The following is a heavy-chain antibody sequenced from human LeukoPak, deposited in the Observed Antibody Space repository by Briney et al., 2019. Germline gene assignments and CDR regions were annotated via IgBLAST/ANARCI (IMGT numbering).Heavy chain of an antibody. Sequence: PGGSLRLSCAASGFTVSNNYMNWVRQAPGKGLEWVSLIYSGGDTHYADSVKGRFTISRDSSKNTLYLQMNSLRAEDTAVYYCARDPPAVRTNTYAWGQGTLVTVSP. D-gene: IGHD4/OR15-4a*01. J-gene: IGHJ5*02. CDR2: IYSGGDT. CDR1: GFTVSNNY. V-gene: IGHV3-66*01. CDR3: ARDPPAVRTNTYA.